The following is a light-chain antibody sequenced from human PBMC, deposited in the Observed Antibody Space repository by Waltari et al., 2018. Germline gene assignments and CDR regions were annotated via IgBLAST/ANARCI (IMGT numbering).Light chain of an antibody. Sequence: EVVMTQSPGTLSVSPGESATLSCRASQNVNTHLDWYQQKPGQAPRLLIYAAYTRATGVPARFSGSVSGTDFTLTISSLQSEDFALYYCQQYNDWPRTFGLGTKVEI. CDR3: QQYNDWPRT. V-gene: IGKV3-15*01. CDR1: QNVNTH. J-gene: IGKJ1*01. CDR2: AAY.